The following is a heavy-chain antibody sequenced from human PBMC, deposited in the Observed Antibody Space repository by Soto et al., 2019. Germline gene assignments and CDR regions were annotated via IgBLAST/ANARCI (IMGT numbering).Heavy chain of an antibody. CDR2: ISENGRFT. D-gene: IGHD1-26*01. Sequence: PGGSLRLSCAASGFTFSTYTMNWVRQAPGKGLEWVSGISENGRFTYYADSVKGRFTISRDDSKKMMFLQMSSLRAGDTAVYYCEKSGPTNFFHHWGPGSLATV. J-gene: IGHJ4*02. CDR1: GFTFSTYT. CDR3: EKSGPTNFFHH. V-gene: IGHV3-23*01.